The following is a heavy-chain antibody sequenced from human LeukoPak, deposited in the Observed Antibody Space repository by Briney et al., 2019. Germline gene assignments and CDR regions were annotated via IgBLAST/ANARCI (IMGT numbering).Heavy chain of an antibody. CDR2: IYYSGST. D-gene: IGHD3-10*01. Sequence: SQTLSLTCTVSGGSISSGGYYWSWIRQHPGKGLEWIGYIYYSGSTYYNPSLKSRVTISVDTSKNQFSLKLSSVTAADTAVYYCARVYFSTVRGKDLYYFDHWGQGTLVTVSS. CDR1: GGSISSGGYY. V-gene: IGHV4-31*03. J-gene: IGHJ4*02. CDR3: ARVYFSTVRGKDLYYFDH.